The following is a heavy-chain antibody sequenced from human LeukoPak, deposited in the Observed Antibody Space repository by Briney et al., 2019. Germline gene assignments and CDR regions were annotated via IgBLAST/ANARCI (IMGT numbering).Heavy chain of an antibody. CDR1: GFTVSSNY. Sequence: GGSLRLSCAATGFTVSSNYMSWVRQAPGKGLEWVSVIYSGGSTYYADSVKGRFTISRDNSKNTLYLQMNSLRAEDTAVYYCARESVSGTPRSYGMDVWGQGTTVTVSS. J-gene: IGHJ6*02. V-gene: IGHV3-66*01. CDR3: ARESVSGTPRSYGMDV. D-gene: IGHD6-13*01. CDR2: IYSGGST.